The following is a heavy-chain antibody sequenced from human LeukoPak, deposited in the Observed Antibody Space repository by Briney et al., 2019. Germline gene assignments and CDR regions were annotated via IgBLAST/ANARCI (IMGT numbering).Heavy chain of an antibody. CDR3: ARFRSGGAAFDC. V-gene: IGHV3-23*01. CDR1: GFSFSSYA. J-gene: IGHJ4*02. D-gene: IGHD1-26*01. Sequence: GGSLRLSCAASGFSFSSYAMSWVRQAPGKGLECVSTSGTGGDTYYAGSVKGRFTISRDISRNTMFLQMNSLGAEETGVYYCARFRSGGAAFDCWGQGTLVTVSS. CDR2: SGTGGDT.